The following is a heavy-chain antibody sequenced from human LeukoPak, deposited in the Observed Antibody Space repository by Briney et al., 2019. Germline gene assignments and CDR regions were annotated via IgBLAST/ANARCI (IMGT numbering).Heavy chain of an antibody. CDR1: GYTFTSYD. CDR2: ISAYNGNT. J-gene: IGHJ4*02. V-gene: IGHV1-18*01. Sequence: ASVKVSCKASGYTFTSYDISWVRQAPGQGLEWMGWISAYNGNTNYAQKLQGRVTMTTDTSTSTAYMELRSLRSDDTAVYYCARTHTRFAALTSTGYWGQGTLVTVSS. CDR3: ARTHTRFAALTSTGY. D-gene: IGHD6-6*01.